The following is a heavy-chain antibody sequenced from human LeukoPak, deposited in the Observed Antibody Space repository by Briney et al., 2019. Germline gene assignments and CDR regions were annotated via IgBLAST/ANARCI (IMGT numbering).Heavy chain of an antibody. D-gene: IGHD2/OR15-2a*01. V-gene: IGHV3-7*01. J-gene: IGHJ4*02. Sequence: GGSLRLSRAASGFTFSSYYMSWVRQAPGKGLEWVANIKQDGSEKYYVDSVKGRFTISRDNAKNSLYLQMNSLRAEDTAVYYCVRECAQNNDDSLEYWGQGTLVTVSS. CDR3: VRECAQNNDDSLEY. CDR1: GFTFSSYY. CDR2: IKQDGSEK.